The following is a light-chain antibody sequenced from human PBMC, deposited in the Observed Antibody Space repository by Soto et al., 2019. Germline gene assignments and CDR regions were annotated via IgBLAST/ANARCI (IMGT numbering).Light chain of an antibody. V-gene: IGKV1-5*03. Sequence: DIQMTQSPSSLSASVGDRVTITCRASQTISSWLAWYKQKQGKAPKILIYKASTLKSGVPSRFRGSGSGTEFTLTISSLKPDDFETYYCQHYNSYSEAFGQGTKVDIK. CDR2: KAS. CDR3: QHYNSYSEA. J-gene: IGKJ1*01. CDR1: QTISSW.